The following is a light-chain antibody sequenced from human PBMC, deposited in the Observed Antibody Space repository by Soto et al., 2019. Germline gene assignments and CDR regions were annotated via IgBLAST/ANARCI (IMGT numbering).Light chain of an antibody. CDR1: SSNIGSNT. CDR3: AAWDDSRNGWV. CDR2: SNN. Sequence: QSVLTQPPSASGTPGQRVTISCSGSSSNIGSNTVNWYQQLPGTAPKLLIYSNNQRPSGVPDRFSGSKSGTSASLAIRGLQSEDEADYYCAAWDDSRNGWVFGGGTKLTVL. V-gene: IGLV1-44*01. J-gene: IGLJ3*02.